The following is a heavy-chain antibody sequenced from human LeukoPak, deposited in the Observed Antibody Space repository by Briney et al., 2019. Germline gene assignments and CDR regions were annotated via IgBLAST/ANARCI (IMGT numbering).Heavy chain of an antibody. Sequence: GGSLRLSCAASGFTFRDCGMSRVRQAPGKRLEWASSISGSGYTTYYADSVKGRFTISRDNSKATLLLHMSSLRVEDTAVYYCAKGDSAAWPESWVDHWGQGTLVTVSS. CDR1: GFTFRDCG. CDR3: AKGDSAAWPESWVDH. V-gene: IGHV3-23*01. D-gene: IGHD1-14*01. CDR2: ISGSGYTT. J-gene: IGHJ5*02.